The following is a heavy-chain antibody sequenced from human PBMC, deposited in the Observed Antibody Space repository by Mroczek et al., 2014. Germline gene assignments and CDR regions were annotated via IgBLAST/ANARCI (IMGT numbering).Heavy chain of an antibody. CDR1: GGSFSGYY. Sequence: QVQLQQWGAGLLKPSETLSLTCAVYGGSFSGYYWSWIRQPPGKGLEWIGEINHSGSTNYNPSLKSRVTISVDTSKNQFSLKLSSVTAADTAVYYCARGGDGYKGYYYYGMDVWGQGTTVTVSS. CDR3: ARGGDGYKGYYYYGMDV. CDR2: INHSGST. V-gene: IGHV4-34*01. J-gene: IGHJ6*02. D-gene: IGHD5-24*01.